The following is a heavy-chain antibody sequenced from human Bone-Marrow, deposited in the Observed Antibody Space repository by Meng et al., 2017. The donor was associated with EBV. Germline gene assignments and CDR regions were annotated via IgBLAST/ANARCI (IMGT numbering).Heavy chain of an antibody. J-gene: IGHJ4*02. CDR1: CGSISRSSDY. D-gene: IGHD6-19*01. Sequence: QLRGPAPGPGKPPGPLSLTCTVSCGSISRSSDYWGWIRQPPGKGLEWIGSIYYSGSTYYNPSLKSRVTISVDTSKNQFSLKLSSVTAADTAVYYCARGLAVAGTSLYYFDYWGQGTLVTVSS. V-gene: IGHV4-39*07. CDR2: IYYSGST. CDR3: ARGLAVAGTSLYYFDY.